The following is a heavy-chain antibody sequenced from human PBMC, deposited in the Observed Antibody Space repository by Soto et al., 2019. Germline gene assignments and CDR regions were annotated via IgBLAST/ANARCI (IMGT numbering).Heavy chain of an antibody. V-gene: IGHV3-74*01. J-gene: IGHJ4*02. CDR1: GFTFSSYW. CDR3: ARVPYSTLALLDY. D-gene: IGHD6-13*01. Sequence: GGSLRLSCAASGFTFSSYWMHWVRQAPGKGLVWVSRINSDGSSTSYADSVKGRFTISRDNAKNTLYLQMNSLRAEDTAVYYCARVPYSTLALLDYWGQGTLVTVSS. CDR2: INSDGSST.